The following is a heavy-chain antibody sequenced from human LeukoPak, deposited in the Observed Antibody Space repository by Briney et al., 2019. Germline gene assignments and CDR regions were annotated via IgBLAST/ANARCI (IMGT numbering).Heavy chain of an antibody. J-gene: IGHJ2*01. Sequence: GGSLRLSCAASGFTFSSYLIHWVRQAPGKGLVWVSSINIDGRSTSYADSVKGRFTISRDNAKNTLYLQMNTLRVEDTAVYYCARGVTGTYWYFDLWGRGTLVTVSS. V-gene: IGHV3-74*01. D-gene: IGHD1-7*01. CDR1: GFTFSSYL. CDR3: ARGVTGTYWYFDL. CDR2: INIDGRST.